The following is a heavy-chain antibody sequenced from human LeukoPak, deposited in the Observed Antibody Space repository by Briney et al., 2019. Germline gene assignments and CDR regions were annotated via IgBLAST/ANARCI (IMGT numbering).Heavy chain of an antibody. D-gene: IGHD4-23*01. Sequence: ASVKVSCKASGHTFTGYYMHWVRQAPGQGLEWMGWINPNSGSTNYAQKFQGRVTMTRDTSISTAYMELSRLRSDDTAVYYCARFLTSYDYGDKFDYWGQGTLVTVSS. CDR1: GHTFTGYY. CDR2: INPNSGST. J-gene: IGHJ4*02. CDR3: ARFLTSYDYGDKFDY. V-gene: IGHV1-2*02.